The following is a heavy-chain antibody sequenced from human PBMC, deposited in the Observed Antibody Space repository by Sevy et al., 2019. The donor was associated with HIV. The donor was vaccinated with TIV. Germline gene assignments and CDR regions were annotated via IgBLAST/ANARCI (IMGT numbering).Heavy chain of an antibody. CDR2: IYSGGST. V-gene: IGHV3-53*01. J-gene: IGHJ6*02. Sequence: GGSLRLSCAASEFTVSSNYMSWVRQAPGKGLEWVSVIYSGGSTYYADSVKGRFTTSRDNSQNTVYLQMNSLRAGDTAVYYCACEDIVLGESNYYGMDVWGQGTTVTVSS. D-gene: IGHD2-15*01. CDR3: ACEDIVLGESNYYGMDV. CDR1: EFTVSSNY.